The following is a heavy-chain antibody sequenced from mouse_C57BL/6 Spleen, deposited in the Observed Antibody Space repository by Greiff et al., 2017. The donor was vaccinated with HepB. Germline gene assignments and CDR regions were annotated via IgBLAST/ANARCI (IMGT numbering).Heavy chain of an antibody. Sequence: ESGPGLVKPSQSLSLTCSVTGYSITSGYYWNWIRQFPGNKLEWMGYISYDGSNNYNPSLKNRISITRDTSKNQFFLKLNSVTTEDTATYYCARDGGFSYAMDYWGQGTSVTVSS. CDR2: ISYDGSN. CDR1: GYSITSGYY. J-gene: IGHJ4*01. V-gene: IGHV3-6*01. CDR3: ARDGGFSYAMDY.